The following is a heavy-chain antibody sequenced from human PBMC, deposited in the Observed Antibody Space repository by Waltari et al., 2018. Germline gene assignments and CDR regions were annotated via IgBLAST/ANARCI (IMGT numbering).Heavy chain of an antibody. D-gene: IGHD3-3*01. CDR1: GFTLNPFG. CDR2: INSDGSAT. V-gene: IGHV3-74*01. CDR3: VRNMDDSPGGP. Sequence: DVQLVESGGGLVQPGESLRLSCAAPGFTLNPFGMHWVREVPGEGLVWGSRINSDGSATAYADSVKGRFIVSRDNAKNTVSLQMNRLRAEDTGIYYGVRNMDDSPGGPWGQGTLVTVSS. J-gene: IGHJ5*02.